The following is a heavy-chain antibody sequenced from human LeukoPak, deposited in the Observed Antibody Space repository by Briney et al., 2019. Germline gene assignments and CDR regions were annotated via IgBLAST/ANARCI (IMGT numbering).Heavy chain of an antibody. V-gene: IGHV4-59*08. CDR2: IYYSGST. CDR3: ARTFGGVIGYFDY. Sequence: PSETLSLTCTVSGGSISSYYWSWIRQPPGKGLEWIGYIYYSGSTNYNPSLKSRVTISADTSKNQFSLKLSSVTAADTAVYYCARTFGGVIGYFDYWGQGTLVTVSS. D-gene: IGHD3-16*01. J-gene: IGHJ4*02. CDR1: GGSISSYY.